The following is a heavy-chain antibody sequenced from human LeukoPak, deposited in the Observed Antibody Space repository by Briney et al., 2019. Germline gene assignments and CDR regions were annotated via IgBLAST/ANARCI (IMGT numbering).Heavy chain of an antibody. J-gene: IGHJ5*02. CDR1: GGTFSSYA. CDR3: ARGVRSSWNNWFDP. V-gene: IGHV1-69*04. Sequence: GASVKVSCKASGGTFSSYAIIWVRQAPGQGLEWMGRIIPIPGIANYAQKFQGRVTITADKSTSTAYMELSSLRSEDTAVYYCARGVRSSWNNWFDPWGQGTLVTVSS. CDR2: IIPIPGIA. D-gene: IGHD6-13*01.